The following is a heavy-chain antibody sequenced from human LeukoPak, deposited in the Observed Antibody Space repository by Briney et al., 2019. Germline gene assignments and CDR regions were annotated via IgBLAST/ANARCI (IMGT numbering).Heavy chain of an antibody. CDR1: GYTFTSYD. CDR3: ARLSAQQWLVYYYYYYYMDV. D-gene: IGHD6-19*01. V-gene: IGHV1-8*01. CDR2: MNPNSGNT. J-gene: IGHJ6*03. Sequence: GASVKVSCKASGYTFTSYDINWVRQATGQGLEWMGWMNPNSGNTGYAQKFQGRVTMTRNTSISTAYMELSSLRSEDTAVYYCARLSAQQWLVYYYYYYYMDVWGKGTTVTVSS.